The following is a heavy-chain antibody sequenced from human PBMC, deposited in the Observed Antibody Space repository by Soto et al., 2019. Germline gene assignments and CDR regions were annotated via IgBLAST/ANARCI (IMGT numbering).Heavy chain of an antibody. CDR3: ARAGYCSGGSCLELDY. CDR1: GYTFTGYY. CDR2: INPNSGGT. V-gene: IGHV1-2*04. D-gene: IGHD2-15*01. Sequence: ASVKVSCKASGYTFTGYYMHWVRQAPGQGLEWMGWINPNSGGTNYAQKFQGWVTMTRDTSISTAYMELSRLRSDDTAVYYCARAGYCSGGSCLELDYWGQGTLVTVSS. J-gene: IGHJ4*02.